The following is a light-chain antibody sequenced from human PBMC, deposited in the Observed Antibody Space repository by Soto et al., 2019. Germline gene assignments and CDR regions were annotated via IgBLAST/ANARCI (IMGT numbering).Light chain of an antibody. CDR1: QSITSSH. V-gene: IGKV3-20*01. CDR3: HQYGRSPGT. J-gene: IGKJ1*01. CDR2: GAS. Sequence: EMVMTQAPATLSVAPWERSTLSFTASQSITSSHLAWYQQRPGQAPRLLIYGASTRATGTPARFNGSGSGTDFTVTISSLQTEDFAVYYCHQYGRSPGTFGQGTKVDIK.